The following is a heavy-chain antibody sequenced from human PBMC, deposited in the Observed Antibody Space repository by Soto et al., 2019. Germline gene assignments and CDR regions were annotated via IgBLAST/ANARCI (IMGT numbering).Heavy chain of an antibody. CDR3: ARRDTIAARPNIGIGFDP. V-gene: IGHV4-39*01. J-gene: IGHJ5*02. CDR1: GGSISSSSYY. Sequence: QLQLQESGPGLVKPSETLSLTCTVSGGSISSSSYYWGWIRQPPGKGLEWIGSIYYSGSTYYNPSLKSRVTISVDTSKNQFSLKLSSVTAADTAVYYCARRDTIAARPNIGIGFDPWGQGTLVTVSS. D-gene: IGHD6-6*01. CDR2: IYYSGST.